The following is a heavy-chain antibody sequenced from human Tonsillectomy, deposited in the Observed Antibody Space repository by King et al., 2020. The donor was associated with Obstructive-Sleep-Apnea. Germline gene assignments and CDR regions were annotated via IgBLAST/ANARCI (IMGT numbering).Heavy chain of an antibody. Sequence: VQLVESGGGLVKPGRSLRLSCAASGFTFSDYYMSWIRQAPGKGLEWVSYISSFSSYTNYADSVKGRFTISRDNAKNSLYLQMNSLRAEDTAVYYCARGGYSSIRVYWGQGTLVTVSS. J-gene: IGHJ4*02. CDR1: GFTFSDYY. CDR2: ISSFSSYT. V-gene: IGHV3-11*06. CDR3: ARGGYSSIRVY. D-gene: IGHD6-13*01.